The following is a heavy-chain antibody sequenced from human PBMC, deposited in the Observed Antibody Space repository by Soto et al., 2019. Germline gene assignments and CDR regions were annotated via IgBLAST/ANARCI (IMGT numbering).Heavy chain of an antibody. CDR3: ATAFPMVRGAYYYMDV. D-gene: IGHD3-10*01. CDR2: INHSGST. J-gene: IGHJ6*03. Sequence: SETLSLTCAVYGGSFSGYYWSWIRQPPGKGLEWIGEINHSGSTNYNPSLKSRVTISVDTSKNQFSLKLSSVTAADTAVYYCATAFPMVRGAYYYMDVWGKGTTVTVSS. CDR1: GGSFSGYY. V-gene: IGHV4-34*01.